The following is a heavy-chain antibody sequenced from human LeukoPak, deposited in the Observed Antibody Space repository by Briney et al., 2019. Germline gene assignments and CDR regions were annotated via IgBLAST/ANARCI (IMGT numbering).Heavy chain of an antibody. J-gene: IGHJ4*02. CDR1: GYTFTSYD. CDR2: MNPNSGNT. D-gene: IGHD2-15*01. V-gene: IGHV1-8*03. Sequence: ASVKVSCKASGYTFTSYDINWVRQATGQGLEWMGWMNPNSGNTGYAQKFQGRVTITRNTSISTAYMELSSLRSEDTAVYYCARGKVDCSGGSCYSIMSFDYWGQGTLVTVSS. CDR3: ARGKVDCSGGSCYSIMSFDY.